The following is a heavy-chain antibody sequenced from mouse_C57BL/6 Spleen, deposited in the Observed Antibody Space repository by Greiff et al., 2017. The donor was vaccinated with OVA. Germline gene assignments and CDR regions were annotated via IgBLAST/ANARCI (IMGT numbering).Heavy chain of an antibody. D-gene: IGHD2-4*01. J-gene: IGHJ3*01. CDR3: ARSPYDYDEAWFAY. CDR1: GFNIKDYY. CDR2: IDPEDGET. Sequence: EVQLQQSGAELVKPGASVKLSCTASGFNIKDYYMHWVKQRTEQGLEWIGRIDPEDGETKYAPKFPGKATITADTSSNTAYLQLSSLTSEDTAVYYCARSPYDYDEAWFAYWGQGTLVTVSA. V-gene: IGHV14-2*01.